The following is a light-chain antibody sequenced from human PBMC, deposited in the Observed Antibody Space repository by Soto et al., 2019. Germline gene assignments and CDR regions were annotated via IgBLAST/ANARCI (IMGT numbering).Light chain of an antibody. CDR2: GSS. V-gene: IGKV3-20*01. CDR1: QSVSSSY. Sequence: DIVLTQSPGTLSLSPGERATLTCRASQSVSSSYLAWYQKKPGEAPRLLIYGSSSRATGIPDRFSGSGSGTDFTLTISRLRPEDFAVYYCQQYGSSPWTFGQGTKVEIK. J-gene: IGKJ1*01. CDR3: QQYGSSPWT.